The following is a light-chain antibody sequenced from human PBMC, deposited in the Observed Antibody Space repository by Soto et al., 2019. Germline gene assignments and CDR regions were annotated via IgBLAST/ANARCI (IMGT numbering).Light chain of an antibody. CDR3: QQSFNTPRT. J-gene: IGKJ1*01. Sequence: DIQMTQSPSSLSASVGDRVTITCRASPSIRTYVNWYQQKPGKAPNLLIYGASSLQSGVPSRFTVSRSGTDVTLTISSLQPDDIATYYCQQSFNTPRTFGQGTQVEIK. V-gene: IGKV1-39*01. CDR2: GAS. CDR1: PSIRTY.